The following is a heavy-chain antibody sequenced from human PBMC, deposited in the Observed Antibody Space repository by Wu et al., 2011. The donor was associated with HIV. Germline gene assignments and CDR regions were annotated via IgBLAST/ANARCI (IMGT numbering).Heavy chain of an antibody. CDR2: IIPIFGTA. D-gene: IGHD6-13*01. CDR3: AGRGIAAAGRIHYYYYYYMDV. V-gene: IGHV1-69*18. Sequence: QVQLVQSGAEVKKPGASVKVSCRASGYTFSAYYMHWVRQAPGQGLEWMGRIIPIFGTANYAQKFQGRVTITADESTSTAYMELSSLRSEDTAVYYCAGRGIAAAGRIHYYYYYYMDVWGKGTTVTVSS. J-gene: IGHJ6*03. CDR1: GYTFSAYY.